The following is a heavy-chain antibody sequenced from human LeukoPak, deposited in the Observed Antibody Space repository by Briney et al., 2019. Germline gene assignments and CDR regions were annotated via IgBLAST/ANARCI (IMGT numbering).Heavy chain of an antibody. CDR2: ISDTGDST. V-gene: IGHV3-23*01. Sequence: GGSLRLSCAASGFTFSSYAMSWVRQAPGKGLEWVSGISDTGDSTYYADSVKGRFTISRDNSKNTLYLQMNSLRAEDTAVYYCAKDWGSSSRPFDYWGQGTLVTVSS. D-gene: IGHD6-13*01. J-gene: IGHJ4*02. CDR1: GFTFSSYA. CDR3: AKDWGSSSRPFDY.